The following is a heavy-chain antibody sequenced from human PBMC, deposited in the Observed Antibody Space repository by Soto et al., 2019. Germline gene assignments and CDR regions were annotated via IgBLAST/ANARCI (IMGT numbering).Heavy chain of an antibody. V-gene: IGHV3-53*01. CDR3: ARDRVESGYPEYFQH. CDR2: IYSGGST. D-gene: IGHD3-22*01. J-gene: IGHJ1*01. CDR1: GFTVSSNY. Sequence: EVQLVESGGGLIQPGGSLRLSCAASGFTVSSNYMSWVRQAPGKGLEWVSGIYSGGSTYYADSVKGRFTISRDNSKNTLYLQMNSLRAEDTAVYYFARDRVESGYPEYFQHWGQGTLVTVSS.